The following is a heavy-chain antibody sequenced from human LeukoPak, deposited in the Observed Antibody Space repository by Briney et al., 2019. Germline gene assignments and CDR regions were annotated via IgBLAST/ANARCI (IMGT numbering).Heavy chain of an antibody. CDR3: ARHIPIRTTVTTCCGYFDL. J-gene: IGHJ2*01. CDR1: GGSISSSSYY. CDR2: IYYSGSA. Sequence: PSETLSLTCTVSGGSISSSSYYWGWIRQPPGKGLEWIGSIYYSGSAYYNPSLKSRVTISVDTSKNQFSLKLSSVTAADTAVYYCARHIPIRTTVTTCCGYFDLWGRGTLVTVSS. D-gene: IGHD4-17*01. V-gene: IGHV4-39*01.